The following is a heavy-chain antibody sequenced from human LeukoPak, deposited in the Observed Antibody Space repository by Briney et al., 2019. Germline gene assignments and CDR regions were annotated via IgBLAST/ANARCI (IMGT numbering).Heavy chain of an antibody. CDR2: ISVYIGNT. V-gene: IGHV1-18*01. J-gene: IGHJ4*02. CDR1: GYTFTSYG. CDR3: ARCCSSWYCLDY. Sequence: ASVKVSCKSSGYTFTSYGISWVRQAPGQGLEWMGWISVYIGNTDNAQNFHGRVTVTTDASTSTAYMDLGSLRSDDTAVYYCARCCSSWYCLDYWGQGTLVTVSS. D-gene: IGHD6-13*01.